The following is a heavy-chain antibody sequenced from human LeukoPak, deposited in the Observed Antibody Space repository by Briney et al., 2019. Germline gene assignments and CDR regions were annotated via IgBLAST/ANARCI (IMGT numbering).Heavy chain of an antibody. CDR3: ARGGEWSDYYGMDV. V-gene: IGHV3-7*01. D-gene: IGHD2-8*01. Sequence: GGSLRLSCAASGFTFSSYWMSWVRQAPGKGLEWVANIKQDGSEKYYVDSVKGRFTISRDNAKNSLYLQMNSLRAGDTAVYYCARGGEWSDYYGMDVWGQGTTVTVSS. J-gene: IGHJ6*02. CDR1: GFTFSSYW. CDR2: IKQDGSEK.